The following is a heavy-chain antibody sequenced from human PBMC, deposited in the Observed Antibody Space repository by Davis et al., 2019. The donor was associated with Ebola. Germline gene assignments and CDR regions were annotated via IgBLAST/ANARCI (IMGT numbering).Heavy chain of an antibody. Sequence: ASVKVSCKASGYTFTDYYIHWVRQAPGQGLEWMGWMNCDNGDTKYAQKFQGRVTVTRDTSIGTAYMELTGLGSDDTAVYYCTRDSSGYNYDWGQGTLVTVSS. CDR3: TRDSSGYNYD. V-gene: IGHV1-2*02. CDR1: GYTFTDYY. J-gene: IGHJ4*02. D-gene: IGHD5-18*01. CDR2: MNCDNGDT.